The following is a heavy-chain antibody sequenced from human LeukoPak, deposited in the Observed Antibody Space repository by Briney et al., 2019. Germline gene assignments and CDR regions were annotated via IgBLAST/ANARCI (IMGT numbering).Heavy chain of an antibody. CDR1: GDSISSYC. V-gene: IGHV4-4*07. J-gene: IGHJ5*02. CDR2: IYTSGST. Sequence: PSETLSLTCTVSGDSISSYCWSWIRQPAGKGLEWIGRIYTSGSTNYNPSLKSRVTMSVDTSKNQFSLKLTSVTAADTAVYYCARSYCSGGSCLNWFDPWGLGTLVTVSS. CDR3: ARSYCSGGSCLNWFDP. D-gene: IGHD2-15*01.